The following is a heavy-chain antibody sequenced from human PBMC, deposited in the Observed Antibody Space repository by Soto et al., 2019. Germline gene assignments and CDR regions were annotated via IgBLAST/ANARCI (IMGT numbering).Heavy chain of an antibody. V-gene: IGHV4-30-4*01. CDR3: AREGSSSPEYFDF. D-gene: IGHD2-15*01. Sequence: PSETLSLTCSVSGGSISSDDYYWTWIRQPPGEGLEWIGYIYYTWRNSSTPSLESRVTISIDTSKNQFSLKLSSVSAADTAVYYCAREGSSSPEYFDFWGPGTLVTVSS. CDR1: GGSISSDDYY. CDR2: IYYTWRN. J-gene: IGHJ4*02.